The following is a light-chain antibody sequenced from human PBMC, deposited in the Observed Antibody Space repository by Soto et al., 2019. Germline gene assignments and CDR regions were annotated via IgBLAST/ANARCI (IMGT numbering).Light chain of an antibody. CDR1: SSNIGSNY. J-gene: IGLJ3*02. V-gene: IGLV1-47*01. CDR2: RNN. Sequence: QSVLTQPPSASGTPGQRVTISCPGSSSNIGSNYVYWYQQFPGTAPKLLIYRNNQRPSGVPDRFSGSKSGTSASLAISGLRSEDEADYYCAAWDDSLSGVVFGGGTKLTVL. CDR3: AAWDDSLSGVV.